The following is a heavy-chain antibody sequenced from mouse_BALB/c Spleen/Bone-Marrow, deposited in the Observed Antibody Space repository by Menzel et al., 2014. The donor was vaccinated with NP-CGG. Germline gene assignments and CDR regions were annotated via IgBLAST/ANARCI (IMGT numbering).Heavy chain of an antibody. D-gene: IGHD2-3*01. CDR2: NNPSNGRT. CDR3: ARYDGPAWFAY. V-gene: IGHV1S81*02. J-gene: IGHJ3*01. Sequence: VQLQQSGAELVKPGAPVKLSCKASGYTFTSYWIHWVKQRPGQGLEWIGENNPSNGRTNYNEKFKSKATLTVDKSSTTAYMQLSSLTSEGSAVYYCARYDGPAWFAYWGQGTLVTVSA. CDR1: GYTFTSYW.